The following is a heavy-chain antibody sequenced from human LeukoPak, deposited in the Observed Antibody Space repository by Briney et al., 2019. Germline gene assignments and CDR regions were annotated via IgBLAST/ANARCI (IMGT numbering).Heavy chain of an antibody. D-gene: IGHD3-10*01. V-gene: IGHV3-48*03. CDR3: ARGYYYGSGSYYFDY. Sequence: PGGSLRLSCAASGFTFNTYEMNWVRQAPGKGLEWVSYINSGGITKYHADSVKGRFTISRDNAKNSLYLQMNSLRAEDTAVYYCARGYYYGSGSYYFDYWGQGTLVTVSS. CDR1: GFTFNTYE. J-gene: IGHJ4*02. CDR2: INSGGITK.